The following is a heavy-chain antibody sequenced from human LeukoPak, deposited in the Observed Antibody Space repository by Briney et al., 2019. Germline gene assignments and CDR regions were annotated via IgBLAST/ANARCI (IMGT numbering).Heavy chain of an antibody. CDR3: ARDPAVAGRPPFDY. CDR1: GYTFTGYY. Sequence: ASVKVSCKASGYTFTGYYMHWVRQAPGQGLEWMGWINPNSGGTNYAQKFQGRVTMTRDTSISTACMELSRLRSDDTAVYYCARDPAVAGRPPFDYWGQGTLVTVSS. D-gene: IGHD6-19*01. CDR2: INPNSGGT. J-gene: IGHJ4*02. V-gene: IGHV1-2*02.